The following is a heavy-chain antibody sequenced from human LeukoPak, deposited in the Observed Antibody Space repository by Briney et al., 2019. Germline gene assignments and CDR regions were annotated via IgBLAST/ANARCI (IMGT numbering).Heavy chain of an antibody. CDR3: ARLYSYGLLFPRYFDY. CDR2: IYPGDSDT. V-gene: IGHV5-51*01. CDR1: GYSFTSYW. J-gene: IGHJ4*02. D-gene: IGHD5-18*01. Sequence: GESLKISCKGSGYSFTSYWIGWVRQMPGKGLEWMGIIYPGDSDTRYSPSFQGQVTISADKSISTAYLQWSSLKASDTAMYYCARLYSYGLLFPRYFDYWGQGTLVTVSS.